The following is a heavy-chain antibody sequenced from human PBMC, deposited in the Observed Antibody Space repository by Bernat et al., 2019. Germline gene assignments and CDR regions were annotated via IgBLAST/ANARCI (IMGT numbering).Heavy chain of an antibody. V-gene: IGHV6-1*01. CDR2: TYYRSQWHY. Sequence: QIQLQQSGPGLVKPSQTLSLTCAISGDSVSSNNAAWDWIRQSPSRGLEWLGRTYYRSQWHYDYAGSVKNRITVNPNTTRNQFSLHLGSVTPDDPAVYYCARTRSGANGGDHWGQGTLVTVSS. CDR1: GDSVSSNNAA. CDR3: ARTRSGANGGDH. J-gene: IGHJ4*02. D-gene: IGHD3-22*01.